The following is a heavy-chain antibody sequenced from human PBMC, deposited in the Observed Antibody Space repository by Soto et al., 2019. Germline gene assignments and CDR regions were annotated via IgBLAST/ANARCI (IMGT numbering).Heavy chain of an antibody. CDR1: GDSITAYY. CDR2: IYHAGNT. D-gene: IGHD2-15*01. J-gene: IGHJ4*02. Sequence: QVQLQESGPGLVKDSETLSLTCSVSGDSITAYYWSWIRQSPGKGLEWIGYIYHAGNTNYNPSLRGRGTMSADTARNRFSLKLQPLTPADAAIYYCARLNYSFPHWGQGTLVTVSS. CDR3: ARLNYSFPH. V-gene: IGHV4-59*08.